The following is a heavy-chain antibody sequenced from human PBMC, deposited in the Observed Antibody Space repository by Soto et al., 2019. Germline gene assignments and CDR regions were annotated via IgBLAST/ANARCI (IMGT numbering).Heavy chain of an antibody. CDR2: MYYSGST. J-gene: IGHJ6*02. Sequence: TSEPLSLSDPISSASISSSNYYWAGIRQSPRKGLEWIGNMYYSGSTYYNLSLKSRVTMSVDTSKNQLSLKISSVTAADTSVYYCASIVVIPAAPDYYNYYGVDAWVQGTTFTLSS. V-gene: IGHV4-39*01. D-gene: IGHD2-2*01. CDR3: ASIVVIPAAPDYYNYYGVDA. CDR1: SASISSSNYY.